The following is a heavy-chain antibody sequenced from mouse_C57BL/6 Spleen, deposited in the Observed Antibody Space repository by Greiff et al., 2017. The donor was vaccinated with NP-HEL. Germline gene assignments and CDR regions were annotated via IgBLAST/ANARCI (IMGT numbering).Heavy chain of an antibody. CDR3: GRSDGYYSRYYAIDY. CDR1: GFSLTSYG. Sequence: QVQLKQSGPGLVQPSQSLSITCTVSGFSLTSYGVHWVRQSPGKGLEWLGVIWSGGSTDYNAAFISRLSISKDNSTSQVFFKMNSLQADDTAIYYCGRSDGYYSRYYAIDYWGQGTSVTVSS. V-gene: IGHV2-2*01. CDR2: IWSGGST. D-gene: IGHD2-3*01. J-gene: IGHJ4*01.